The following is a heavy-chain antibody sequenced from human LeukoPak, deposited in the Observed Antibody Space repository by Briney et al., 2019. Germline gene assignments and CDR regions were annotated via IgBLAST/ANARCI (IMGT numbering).Heavy chain of an antibody. Sequence: SETLSLTCTVSGGSISSYYWSWIRQPPGKGLEWIGYIYYSGSTNYNPSLKSRVTISVDTSKNQFSLKLSSVTAADTAVYYCAGVVGLPDWYFDLWGRGTLVTVSS. D-gene: IGHD1-26*01. CDR3: AGVVGLPDWYFDL. CDR2: IYYSGST. J-gene: IGHJ2*01. V-gene: IGHV4-59*01. CDR1: GGSISSYY.